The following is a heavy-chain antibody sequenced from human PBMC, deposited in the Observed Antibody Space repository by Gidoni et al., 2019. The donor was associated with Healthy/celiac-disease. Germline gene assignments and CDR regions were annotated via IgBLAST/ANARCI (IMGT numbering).Heavy chain of an antibody. CDR1: GFTFSSYW. D-gene: IGHD5-18*01. CDR3: ARGGYSYGYYWYFDL. J-gene: IGHJ2*01. Sequence: EVQLVESGEGLVQPGGSLRLSCAASGFTFSSYWMHWVRQAPGKGLVWVSRINSDGSSTSYADSVKGRFTISRDNAKNTLYLQMNSLRAEDTAVYYCARGGYSYGYYWYFDLWGRGTLVTVSS. V-gene: IGHV3-74*01. CDR2: INSDGSST.